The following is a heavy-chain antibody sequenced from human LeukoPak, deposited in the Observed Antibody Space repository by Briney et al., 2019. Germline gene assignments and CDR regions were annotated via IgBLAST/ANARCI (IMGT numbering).Heavy chain of an antibody. J-gene: IGHJ4*02. V-gene: IGHV3-21*03. Sequence: AGGSLRLSCAASGFSFSSYGMTWVRQSPGKGLELVSSISRDSSYIYYADSVKGRFTISRDNAQNSLYLQLDSLRAEDTAVYYCGRIIVPGRWYFDQWGQGTLVTVSS. CDR3: GRIIVPGRWYFDQ. CDR1: GFSFSSYG. D-gene: IGHD1-26*01. CDR2: ISRDSSYI.